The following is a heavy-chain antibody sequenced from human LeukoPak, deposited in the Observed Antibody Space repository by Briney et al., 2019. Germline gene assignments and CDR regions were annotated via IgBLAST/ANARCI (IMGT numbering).Heavy chain of an antibody. CDR2: IYHSGST. J-gene: IGHJ3*02. Sequence: SETLSLTCTVSGYSISSGYYWGWIRQPPGKGLEWIGSIYHSGSTYYNPSLKSRVTISVDTSKNQFSLKLSSVTAADTAVYYCARVVVGRDIVVVPAADQRNDAFDILGQGTMVTVSS. D-gene: IGHD2-2*01. CDR3: ARVVVGRDIVVVPAADQRNDAFDI. V-gene: IGHV4-38-2*02. CDR1: GYSISSGYY.